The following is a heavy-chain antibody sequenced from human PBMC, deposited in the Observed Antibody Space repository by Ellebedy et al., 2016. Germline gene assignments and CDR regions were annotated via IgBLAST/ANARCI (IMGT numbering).Heavy chain of an antibody. V-gene: IGHV4-59*01. CDR2: FYYSGST. J-gene: IGHJ6*04. CDR1: GGSIRSYY. D-gene: IGHD4-23*01. Sequence: SETLSLTCTVSGGSIRSYYWNWIRQPPGKGLEYIGYFYYSGSTNYNPSLESRVTISVDTSKNQFSLKLSSVTAADTAVYYCAREGRGNSAGMDVWGKGTTVTVSS. CDR3: AREGRGNSAGMDV.